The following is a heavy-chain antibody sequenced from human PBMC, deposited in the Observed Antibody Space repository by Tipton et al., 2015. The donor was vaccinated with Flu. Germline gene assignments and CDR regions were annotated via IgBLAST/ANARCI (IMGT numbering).Heavy chain of an antibody. CDR2: IYYGGTT. V-gene: IGHV4-59*02. J-gene: IGHJ6*02. D-gene: IGHD2-15*01. CDR3: ARDSGRNYNYGMDV. CDR1: GGAVSSYF. Sequence: TLSLTCTVSGGAVSSYFWIWIRQPPGKQLEWIGYIYYGGTTNYNPSLRSRVTFSMDTSKNQFSLRLSSVTAADTAVYYCARDSGRNYNYGMDVWGQGTTVYVSS.